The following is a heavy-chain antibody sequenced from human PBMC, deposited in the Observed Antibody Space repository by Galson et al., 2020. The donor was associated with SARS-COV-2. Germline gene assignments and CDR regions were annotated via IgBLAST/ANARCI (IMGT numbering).Heavy chain of an antibody. V-gene: IGHV3-30-3*01. Sequence: GSLRLSCAASGFTFSSYPMYWVRQASGKGLDWVAVISFDGDNEYLADSAKGRFSISRDNSKNILYLQMNSLRAEDTAVYYCARDRIIFGGGYYNYGLDVWGQGTSVTVSS. CDR2: ISFDGDNE. CDR1: GFTFSSYP. J-gene: IGHJ6*02. CDR3: ARDRIIFGGGYYNYGLDV. D-gene: IGHD3-3*01.